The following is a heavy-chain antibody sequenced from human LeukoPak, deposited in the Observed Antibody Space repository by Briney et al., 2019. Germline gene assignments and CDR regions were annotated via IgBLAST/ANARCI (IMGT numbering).Heavy chain of an antibody. D-gene: IGHD4-23*01. J-gene: IGHJ4*02. V-gene: IGHV4-34*01. Sequence: SETLSLTCAVYGGSFSGCYWSWIRQPPGKGLEWIGEINHSGSTNYNPSLKSRVTISVDTSKNQFSLKLSSVTAADTAVYYCARDTTVVFNFDYWGPGTLVTVSS. CDR2: INHSGST. CDR1: GGSFSGCY. CDR3: ARDTTVVFNFDY.